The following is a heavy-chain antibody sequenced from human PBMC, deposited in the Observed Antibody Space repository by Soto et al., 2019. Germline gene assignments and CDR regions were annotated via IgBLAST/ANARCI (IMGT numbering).Heavy chain of an antibody. J-gene: IGHJ6*02. Sequence: ASVKVSCKASGYTFTSYGISWVRQAPGQGLEWMGWISAYNGNTNYAQKLQGRVTMTTDTSTSTAYMELRSLRSDDTAVYYCARSQLLFFVELLYPNYYYYYGMDVWGQGTTVTVSS. D-gene: IGHD3-10*01. CDR1: GYTFTSYG. V-gene: IGHV1-18*01. CDR3: ARSQLLFFVELLYPNYYYYYGMDV. CDR2: ISAYNGNT.